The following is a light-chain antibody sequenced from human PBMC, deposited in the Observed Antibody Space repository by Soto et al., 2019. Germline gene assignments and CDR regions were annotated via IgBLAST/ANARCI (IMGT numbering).Light chain of an antibody. V-gene: IGLV2-14*02. CDR3: SSYTGSSTWV. J-gene: IGLJ3*02. CDR2: EVN. CDR1: SSNVGSYKL. Sequence: QSALTQPASVSGSPGQSITISCTGTSSNVGSYKLVSWYQQHPGKAPKLMIFEVNKRPSGVSNRFSGSKSGNTASLTISGLQAEDEADYYCSSYTGSSTWVFGGGTKLTVL.